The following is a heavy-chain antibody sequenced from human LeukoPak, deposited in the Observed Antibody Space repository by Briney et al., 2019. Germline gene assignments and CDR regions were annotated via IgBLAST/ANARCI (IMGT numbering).Heavy chain of an antibody. CDR1: GGSFSGYY. Sequence: SETLSLTCAVYGGSFSGYYWSWIRQPPGKGPEWIGEINHSGSTNYNPSLKGRVTISVDTSKNQFSLKLSSVTAADTAVYYCAGGLSPQRGVVITKAYYYGMDVWGQGTTVTVSS. CDR3: AGGLSPQRGVVITKAYYYGMDV. V-gene: IGHV4-34*01. J-gene: IGHJ6*02. D-gene: IGHD3-3*01. CDR2: INHSGST.